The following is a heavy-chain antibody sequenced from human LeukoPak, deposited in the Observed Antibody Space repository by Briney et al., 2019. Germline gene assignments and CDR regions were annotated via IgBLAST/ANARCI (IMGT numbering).Heavy chain of an antibody. D-gene: IGHD5-12*01. CDR2: ISGGGDNT. Sequence: PGGSLRLSCAASGFTFTTYAMSWVRQAPGKGLEWVSAISGGGDNTYYADSVKGRFTISRDNSKNTLYLQINSLRAEDTAVYYCAKGSGYSGYDLFDYWGQGTLVTVSS. V-gene: IGHV3-23*01. J-gene: IGHJ4*02. CDR1: GFTFTTYA. CDR3: AKGSGYSGYDLFDY.